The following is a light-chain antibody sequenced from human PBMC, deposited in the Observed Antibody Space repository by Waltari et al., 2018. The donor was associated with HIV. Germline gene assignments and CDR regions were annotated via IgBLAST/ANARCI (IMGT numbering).Light chain of an antibody. CDR2: DAS. V-gene: IGKV3-15*01. CDR3: QQYINWPPYT. J-gene: IGKJ2*01. CDR1: QSVSSD. Sequence: EIVMTQSPASLSVSPGERVTLSCRASQSVSSDLAWYQQNTGQVTRLLIYDASTRATGIPTRFSGSGSGTEFTLTISSLQSEDFAVYYCQQYINWPPYTFGQGTKLQIK.